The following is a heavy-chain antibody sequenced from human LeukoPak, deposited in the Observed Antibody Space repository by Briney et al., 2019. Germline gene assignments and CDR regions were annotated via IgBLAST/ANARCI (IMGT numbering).Heavy chain of an antibody. CDR3: ARVRAKGMTMVRGVIITPLGY. V-gene: IGHV3-74*01. CDR1: GFTLSSYG. J-gene: IGHJ4*02. CDR2: INSEGSST. Sequence: GGSLRLSCAASGFTLSSYGMHWVRQAPGKGLVWVSRINSEGSSTSYADSVKGRFTISRDNAKNTLYLQMNSLRAEVTAVYYCARVRAKGMTMVRGVIITPLGYWGQGTLVTVSS. D-gene: IGHD3-10*01.